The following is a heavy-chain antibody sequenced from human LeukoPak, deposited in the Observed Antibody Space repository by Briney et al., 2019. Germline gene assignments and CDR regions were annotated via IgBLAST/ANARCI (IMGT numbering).Heavy chain of an antibody. J-gene: IGHJ1*01. CDR3: ATAGYSSGWYAPEYFQH. Sequence: SETLSLTCTVSGGSISSYYWSWIRQPPGKGLEWIGYIYYSGSTNYNPSLKSRVTISVDTSKNQFSLKLSSVTAADTAMYYCATAGYSSGWYAPEYFQHWGQGTLVTVSS. D-gene: IGHD6-19*01. CDR2: IYYSGST. V-gene: IGHV4-59*12. CDR1: GGSISSYY.